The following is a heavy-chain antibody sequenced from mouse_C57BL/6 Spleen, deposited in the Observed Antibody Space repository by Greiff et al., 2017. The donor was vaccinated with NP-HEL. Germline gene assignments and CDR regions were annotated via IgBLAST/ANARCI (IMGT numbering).Heavy chain of an antibody. J-gene: IGHJ3*01. CDR3: ATDSSGPAWFAY. V-gene: IGHV2-4*01. CDR2: IWSGGST. CDR1: GFSLTSYG. D-gene: IGHD3-2*02. Sequence: VHLVESGPGLVQPSQSLSITCTVSGFSLTSYGVHWVRQPPGKGLEWLGVIWSGGSTDYNAAFISRLSISKDNSKSQVFFKMSSLQADDTAIYYCATDSSGPAWFAYWGQGTLVTVSA.